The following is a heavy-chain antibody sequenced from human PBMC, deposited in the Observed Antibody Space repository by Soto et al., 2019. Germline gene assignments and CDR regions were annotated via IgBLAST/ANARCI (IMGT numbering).Heavy chain of an antibody. Sequence: EVQLVESGGGLVQPGGSLRLSCAASGLTFSSYWMHWVRQAPGKGLVWVSRINTDGSSTTYADSVKGRFTISRDNTKNTLYLQMNSLRVEDTAVYYCGRASGSNIHFDYWGQGTLVTVSS. CDR2: INTDGSST. J-gene: IGHJ4*02. CDR3: GRASGSNIHFDY. CDR1: GLTFSSYW. V-gene: IGHV3-74*01. D-gene: IGHD1-26*01.